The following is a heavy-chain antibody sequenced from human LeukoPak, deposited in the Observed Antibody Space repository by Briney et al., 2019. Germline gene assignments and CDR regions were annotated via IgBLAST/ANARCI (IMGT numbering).Heavy chain of an antibody. Sequence: GGSLRLSCAASGFTFSTYWMSWVRQAPGKGLEWVANINQDGSEKYYVDSVKGRFTISRDNAKNSLYLQMSSLRAEDTAVYYCARAPKWGDFRMDVWGKGTTVTVSS. J-gene: IGHJ6*03. CDR2: INQDGSEK. V-gene: IGHV3-7*01. CDR3: ARAPKWGDFRMDV. CDR1: GFTFSTYW. D-gene: IGHD1-26*01.